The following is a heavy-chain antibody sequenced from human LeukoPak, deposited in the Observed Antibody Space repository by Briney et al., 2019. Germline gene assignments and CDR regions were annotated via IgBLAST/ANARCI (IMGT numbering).Heavy chain of an antibody. CDR1: GGSISSSSYY. V-gene: IGHV4-39*01. Sequence: SETLSLTCTVSGGSISSSSYYWGWIRQPPGKGLEWIGSIYYSGSTYYNPSLKSRVTISVDTSKNQFSLKLSSVTAADTAVYYCARQMYSSSWYGKLAVGDWFDPWGQGTLVTVSS. CDR3: ARQMYSSSWYGKLAVGDWFDP. D-gene: IGHD6-13*01. J-gene: IGHJ5*02. CDR2: IYYSGST.